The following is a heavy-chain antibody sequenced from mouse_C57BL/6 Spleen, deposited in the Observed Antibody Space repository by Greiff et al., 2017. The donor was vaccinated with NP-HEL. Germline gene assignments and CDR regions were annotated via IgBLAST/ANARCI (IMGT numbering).Heavy chain of an antibody. Sequence: VQLQQSGAELVKPGASVKISCKASGYAFSSYWMNWVKQRPGKGLEWIGQIYPGDGDTNYNGKFKGKATLTADKSSSTAYMQLSSLTSEDSAVYFCTRSEEKDYFDYWGQGTTLTVSS. J-gene: IGHJ2*01. CDR1: GYAFSSYW. CDR2: IYPGDGDT. V-gene: IGHV1-80*01. CDR3: TRSEEKDYFDY.